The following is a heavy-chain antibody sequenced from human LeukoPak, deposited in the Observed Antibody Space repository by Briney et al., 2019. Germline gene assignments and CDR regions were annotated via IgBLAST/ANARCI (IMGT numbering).Heavy chain of an antibody. D-gene: IGHD2-2*02. CDR1: GGSFTSGDYY. V-gene: IGHV4-30-4*08. Sequence: SETLTLTCTVSGGSFTSGDYYWSWIRQPPGKSLEWIGYIYYSGSTYYNPSLKSRVTISVDTSKNQFSLKLSSVTAADTAVYYCARGGVVVPADIGSFDYWGQGTLVTVSS. CDR2: IYYSGST. J-gene: IGHJ4*02. CDR3: ARGGVVVPADIGSFDY.